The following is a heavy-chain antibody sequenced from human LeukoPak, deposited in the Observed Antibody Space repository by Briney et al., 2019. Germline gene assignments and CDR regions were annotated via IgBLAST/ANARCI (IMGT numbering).Heavy chain of an antibody. CDR2: IKQDGSEK. D-gene: IGHD6-6*01. V-gene: IGHV3-7*03. CDR1: GFTFSSYW. Sequence: GGSLRLSCAASGFTFSSYWMSWVRQAPGKGLEWVANIKQDGSEKYYVDSVKGRFTISRDNSKNTLYLQMNSLRAEDTAVYYCANSEYSSSSYYFDYWGQGTLVTVSS. J-gene: IGHJ4*02. CDR3: ANSEYSSSSYYFDY.